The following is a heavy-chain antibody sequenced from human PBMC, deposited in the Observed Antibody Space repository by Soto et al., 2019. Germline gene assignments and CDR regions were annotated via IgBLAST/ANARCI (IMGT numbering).Heavy chain of an antibody. V-gene: IGHV3-53*01. Sequence: EVQLVESGGGLIQPGGSLRLSCAASGFTVSSNYMSWFRQAPGKGLEWVSVIYSGGSTYYADSVKGRFTISSDNSKNTLYRQMNSLRAEDTAVYYCASTIRKSPMRVDGSDYWGQGTLVTVSS. D-gene: IGHD3-22*01. CDR3: ASTIRKSPMRVDGSDY. J-gene: IGHJ4*02. CDR2: IYSGGST. CDR1: GFTVSSNY.